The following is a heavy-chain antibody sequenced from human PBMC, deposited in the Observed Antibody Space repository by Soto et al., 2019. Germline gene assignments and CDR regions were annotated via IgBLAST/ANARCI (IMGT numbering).Heavy chain of an antibody. D-gene: IGHD6-19*01. CDR2: ISGSGGTT. CDR1: GFTFSSYA. CDR3: AKGWSSGWPYYFDY. Sequence: EVQLLESGGGLVQPGGALRLTCAASGFTFSSYAMSWVRQAPGKGLEWVSGISGSGGTTYYADSVKGRFTVSRDNSKNTVSLQMNSLRAEDTALYYCAKGWSSGWPYYFDYWCQGTLVTVSS. J-gene: IGHJ4*02. V-gene: IGHV3-23*01.